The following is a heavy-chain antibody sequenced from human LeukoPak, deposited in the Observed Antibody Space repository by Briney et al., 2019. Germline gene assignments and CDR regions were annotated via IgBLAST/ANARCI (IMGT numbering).Heavy chain of an antibody. D-gene: IGHD3-10*01. J-gene: IGHJ4*02. V-gene: IGHV3-23*01. Sequence: GGSLRLSCAASGFTFSSYRMNWVRQAPGKGLEWVSTINNSGGSTYYADSVKGRFTISRDNSKNTLYLQMNSLRAEDTAVYYSAIKAKGDYWGQGTLVTVSS. CDR1: GFTFSSYR. CDR3: AIKAKGDY. CDR2: INNSGGST.